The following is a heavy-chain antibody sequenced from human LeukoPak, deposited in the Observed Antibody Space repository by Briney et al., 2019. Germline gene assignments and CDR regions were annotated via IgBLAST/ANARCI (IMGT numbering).Heavy chain of an antibody. D-gene: IGHD6-19*01. J-gene: IGHJ4*02. CDR3: ATGVAVAGYYFDY. V-gene: IGHV1-24*01. Sequence: GATVKISCKASGYTFTSYYMHWVRQAPGKGLEWMGGFDPEDGETIYAQKFQGRVTMTEDTSTDTAYMELSSLRSEGTAVYYCATGVAVAGYYFDYWGQGTLVTVSS. CDR2: FDPEDGET. CDR1: GYTFTSYY.